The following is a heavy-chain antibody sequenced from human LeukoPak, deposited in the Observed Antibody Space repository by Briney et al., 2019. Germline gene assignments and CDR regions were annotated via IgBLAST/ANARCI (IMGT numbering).Heavy chain of an antibody. V-gene: IGHV3-23*01. Sequence: GGSLRLSCAASGFTFSSYAMSWVRQAPGKGLEWVSSISGGGGSTYYADSVKGRFTISRDNSKNTLYLQMNSLRAEDTAVYYCAKDFLDYGDYETLDWYFDLWGRGTLVTVSS. J-gene: IGHJ2*01. D-gene: IGHD4-17*01. CDR1: GFTFSSYA. CDR3: AKDFLDYGDYETLDWYFDL. CDR2: ISGGGGST.